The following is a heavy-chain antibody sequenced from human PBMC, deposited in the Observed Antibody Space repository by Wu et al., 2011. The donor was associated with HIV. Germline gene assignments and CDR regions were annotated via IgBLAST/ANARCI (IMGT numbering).Heavy chain of an antibody. V-gene: IGHV1-2*02. CDR3: AREAARREKWXYVSGF. Sequence: QVQLVQSGAEVKKPGASVKVSCEASGYILNDYFLHWVRQAPGQGLEWMGWINTKSGNTNYAQKFRVRVSMTRDTAINTAYMELNNLASDDTAIYYCAREAARREKWXYVSGFWGQGTLVTVSS. CDR2: INTKSGNT. J-gene: IGHJ4*02. CDR1: GYILNDYF. D-gene: IGHD1-26*01.